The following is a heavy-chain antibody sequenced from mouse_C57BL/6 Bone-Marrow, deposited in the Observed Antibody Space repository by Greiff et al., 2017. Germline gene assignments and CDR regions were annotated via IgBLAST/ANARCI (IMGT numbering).Heavy chain of an antibody. J-gene: IGHJ4*01. CDR1: GYSFTSCY. D-gene: IGHD2-3*01. Sequence: QVQLQQSGPELVKPGASVKISCKASGYSFTSCYIHWVKQRPGQGLEWIGWIYPGSGNTKYNEKFKGKATLTADTSSSTAYMQLSSLTSEDSAVYYCASGYSYAMDYWGQGTSVTVSS. CDR2: IYPGSGNT. CDR3: ASGYSYAMDY. V-gene: IGHV1-66*01.